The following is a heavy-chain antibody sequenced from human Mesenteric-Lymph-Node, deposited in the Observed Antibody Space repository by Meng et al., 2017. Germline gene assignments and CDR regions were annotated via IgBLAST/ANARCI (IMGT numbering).Heavy chain of an antibody. Sequence: GESLKISCAASGFTFSSYAMSWVRQAPGKGLEWVSAISGSGGSTYYADSVKGRFTISRDNSKNTLYLQMNSLRAEDTAVYYCAKTSNDEQWLVFLLIPFDYWGQGTLVTVSS. J-gene: IGHJ4*02. D-gene: IGHD6-19*01. CDR2: ISGSGGST. CDR3: AKTSNDEQWLVFLLIPFDY. CDR1: GFTFSSYA. V-gene: IGHV3-23*01.